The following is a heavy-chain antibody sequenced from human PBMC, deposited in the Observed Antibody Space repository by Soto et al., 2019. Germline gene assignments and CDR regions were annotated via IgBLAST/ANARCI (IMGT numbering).Heavy chain of an antibody. Sequence: QVQLVQSGAEVKKPGASVKVSCKASGYTFTSYDINWARQATGQGLEWMGWMNPNSGNTGYAQKFQGRVTMTRNTSISTAYMELSSLRSEDTAVYYCARGQQALWYNWFDPWGQGTLVTVSS. J-gene: IGHJ5*02. D-gene: IGHD6-13*01. CDR2: MNPNSGNT. CDR1: GYTFTSYD. V-gene: IGHV1-8*01. CDR3: ARGQQALWYNWFDP.